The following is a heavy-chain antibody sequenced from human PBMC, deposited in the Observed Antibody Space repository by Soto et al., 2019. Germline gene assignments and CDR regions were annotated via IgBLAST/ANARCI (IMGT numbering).Heavy chain of an antibody. V-gene: IGHV1-69*01. J-gene: IGHJ6*02. CDR3: ARGQAYCSGGSCYSGLYGAYYYYGMDV. CDR1: GGTFSSYA. D-gene: IGHD2-15*01. CDR2: IIPIFGTA. Sequence: QVQLVQTGAEVKKPGSSVKVSCKASGGTFSSYAISWVRQAPGQGLEWMGGIIPIFGTANYAQKFQGRVTITADESTSTAYMELSSLRSEDTAVYYCARGQAYCSGGSCYSGLYGAYYYYGMDVWGQGTTVTVSS.